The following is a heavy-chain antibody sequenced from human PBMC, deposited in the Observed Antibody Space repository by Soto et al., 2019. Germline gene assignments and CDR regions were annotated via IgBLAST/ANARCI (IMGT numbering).Heavy chain of an antibody. CDR1: GDSVSSNSAA. CDR2: TYYRSKWYN. J-gene: IGHJ6*02. CDR3: ARGSTAIFGVVVIYYYYGMDV. Sequence: SQTLSLTCAISGDSVSSNSAAWNWIRQSPSRGLEWLGRTYYRSKWYNDYAVSVKSRITINPDTSKNQLSLQLNSVTPEDTAVYYCARGSTAIFGVVVIYYYYGMDVWGQGTTVTVSS. V-gene: IGHV6-1*01. D-gene: IGHD3-3*01.